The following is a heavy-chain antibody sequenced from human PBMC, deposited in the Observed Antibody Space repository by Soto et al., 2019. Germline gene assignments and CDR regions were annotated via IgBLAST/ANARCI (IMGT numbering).Heavy chain of an antibody. CDR3: XXXXXXXXXXXXXXXXL. V-gene: IGHV3-13*01. CDR2: IGTIDDT. CDR1: GFTFSSSD. J-gene: IGHJ2*01. Sequence: EVQLVESGGGLVQPGGSLRLSCVASGFTFSSSDMHWVRQAPGKGLEWVSAIGTIDDTYYPDSVMGRFTISRENAKNSXXXXXXXXXXXXXXXXXXXXXXXXXXXXXXXXXXLWGRGTLVTVSS.